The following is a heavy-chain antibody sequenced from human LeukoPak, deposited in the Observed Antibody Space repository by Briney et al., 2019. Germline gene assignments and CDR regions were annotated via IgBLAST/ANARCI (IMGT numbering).Heavy chain of an antibody. CDR2: IKEDGGEK. V-gene: IGHV3-7*01. CDR1: GFTLSSYW. CDR3: ARARFETTVTALIRKKNYCYYYMDV. Sequence: PGGSLRLSCAASGFTLSSYWMSWVRQAPGKGLEWVANIKEDGGEKYYVDSVKGRFTISRDNARNSLYLQMNSLRVEDTAVYYCARARFETTVTALIRKKNYCYYYMDVWGKGTTVTVSS. D-gene: IGHD4-17*01. J-gene: IGHJ6*03.